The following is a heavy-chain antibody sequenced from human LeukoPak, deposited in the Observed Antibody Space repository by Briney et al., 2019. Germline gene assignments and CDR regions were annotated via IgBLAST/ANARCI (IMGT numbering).Heavy chain of an antibody. V-gene: IGHV3-21*01. CDR3: ARARMFYYEGGTYYHAFDI. CDR2: ISSSSNYI. J-gene: IGHJ3*02. CDR1: GFSFSRYS. Sequence: GGSLRLSCAASGFSFSRYSMNWARQAPGKGLEWVSSISSSSNYIYYADSVKGRFTISRDNAKNSLYLQMNSLRAEDTAVYYCARARMFYYEGGTYYHAFDIWGQGTMVTVSS. D-gene: IGHD3-22*01.